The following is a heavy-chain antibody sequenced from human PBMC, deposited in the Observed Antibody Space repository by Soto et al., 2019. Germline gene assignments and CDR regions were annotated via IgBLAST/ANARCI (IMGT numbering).Heavy chain of an antibody. CDR1: GFTFSSYA. CDR2: ISGSGGST. V-gene: IGHV3-23*01. J-gene: IGHJ6*03. Sequence: EVQLLESGGGLVQPGGSLRLSCAASGFTFSSYAMSWVRQAPGKGLEWVSGISGSGGSTYYADSVKGRFTISRDNPKNTLHLQMSSLRGEDTSAYHCAKSGPGGVIDYMGVWGKGTTVPVSS. CDR3: AKSGPGGVIDYMGV. D-gene: IGHD3-3*01.